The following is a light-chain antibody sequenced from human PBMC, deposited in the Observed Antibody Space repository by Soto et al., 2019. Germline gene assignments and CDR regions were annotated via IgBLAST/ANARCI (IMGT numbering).Light chain of an antibody. Sequence: QSVLTQPPSAAGSPGQSVTISCTGTSTDVGGYNYVSWYQQHPGKVPKLILYEVSKRPSGVPDRFSGSRSGNTASLTVSGLQAEDEADYYCSSFAGSPVVFGGGTKLTVL. CDR1: STDVGGYNY. CDR3: SSFAGSPVV. V-gene: IGLV2-8*01. J-gene: IGLJ2*01. CDR2: EVS.